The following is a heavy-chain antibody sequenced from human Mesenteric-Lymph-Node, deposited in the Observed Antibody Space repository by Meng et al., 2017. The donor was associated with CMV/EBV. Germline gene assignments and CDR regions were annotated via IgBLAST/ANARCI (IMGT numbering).Heavy chain of an antibody. V-gene: IGHV3-30*04. CDR1: GFTFSSYA. J-gene: IGHJ4*01. Sequence: GGSLRLSCAASGFTFSSYAMHWVRQAPGKGLEWVAVISYDGSNKYYADSVKGRFTISRDNSKNTLYLQMNSLRAEDTAVYYCASYSSSWYVAIDYWGHGTLVTVSS. CDR2: ISYDGSNK. D-gene: IGHD6-13*01. CDR3: ASYSSSWYVAIDY.